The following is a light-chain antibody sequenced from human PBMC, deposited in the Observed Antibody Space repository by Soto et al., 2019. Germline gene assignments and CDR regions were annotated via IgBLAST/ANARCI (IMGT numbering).Light chain of an antibody. CDR2: DVN. CDR1: SSDVGGYKH. CDR3: SSYASGSTPLF. J-gene: IGLJ2*01. Sequence: QSALTQPASVSGSPGQSITISCTGTSSDVGGYKHVSWYQQYSGKAPKLMIYDVNNRPSGVSNRFSGSKSGITASLTISGLQAEDEADYYCSSYASGSTPLFFGGGTKVTVL. V-gene: IGLV2-14*03.